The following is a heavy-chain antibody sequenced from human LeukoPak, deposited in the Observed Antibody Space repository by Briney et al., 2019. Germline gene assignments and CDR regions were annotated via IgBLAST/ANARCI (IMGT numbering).Heavy chain of an antibody. V-gene: IGHV3-21*01. Sequence: GGSLRLSCAASGFTFSTYTMNWVRQAPGKGLEWVSSITSSSSYIYYADSVKGRFTISRDNAKNSLYLQMNSLRAEDTAVYYCAREALWGSYVDYWGQGTLVTVSS. J-gene: IGHJ4*02. CDR3: AREALWGSYVDY. D-gene: IGHD3-16*01. CDR2: ITSSSSYI. CDR1: GFTFSTYT.